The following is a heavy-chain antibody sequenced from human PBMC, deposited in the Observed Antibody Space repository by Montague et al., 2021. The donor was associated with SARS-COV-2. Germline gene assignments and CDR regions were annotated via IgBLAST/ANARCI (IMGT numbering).Heavy chain of an antibody. D-gene: IGHD3-3*01. Sequence: TLSLTCTVSGGSISSGSYYWSWIRQPAGKGLELIGRIYTSGSTNYNPSLKSRVTMSVDTSKNQFALKLSSVTAADTALYYCARADFWCGYLCFDYWGQGTLVTVSS. CDR2: IYTSGST. V-gene: IGHV4-61*02. CDR1: GGSISSGSYY. CDR3: ARADFWCGYLCFDY. J-gene: IGHJ4*02.